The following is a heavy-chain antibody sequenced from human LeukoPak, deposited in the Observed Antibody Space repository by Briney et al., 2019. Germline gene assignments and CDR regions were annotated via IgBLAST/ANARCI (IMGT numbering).Heavy chain of an antibody. V-gene: IGHV4-34*01. CDR1: GGSFSGYY. Sequence: KASETLSLTCAVYGGSFSGYYWSWIRQPPGKGLEWIGEINHSGSTNYNPSLKSRVTISVDRSKNQFSLKLSSVTAADTAVYYCARERRILDAFDIWGQGTMVTVSS. J-gene: IGHJ3*02. CDR3: ARERRILDAFDI. CDR2: INHSGST.